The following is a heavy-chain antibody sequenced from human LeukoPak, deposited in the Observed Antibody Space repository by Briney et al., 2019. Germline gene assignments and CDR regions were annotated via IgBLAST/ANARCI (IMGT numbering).Heavy chain of an antibody. V-gene: IGHV4-4*07. Sequence: SETLSLTCTVSGGSISNHYWSWIRQPAGKGLEWIGRIYSSENTNYNPSLKSRVTMSVDTSRNQFSLKLSSVTAADTAVYYYAGGPRMANNWFDPWGQGTLVTVSS. CDR1: GGSISNHY. J-gene: IGHJ5*02. CDR2: IYSSENT. D-gene: IGHD5-24*01. CDR3: AGGPRMANNWFDP.